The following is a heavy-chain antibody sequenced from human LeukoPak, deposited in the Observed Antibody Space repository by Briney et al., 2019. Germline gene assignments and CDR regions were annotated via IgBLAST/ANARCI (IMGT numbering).Heavy chain of an antibody. CDR1: GFTLSRYW. CDR2: INQDGSEL. J-gene: IGHJ6*02. V-gene: IGHV3-7*04. D-gene: IGHD3-16*01. CDR3: ARSAGEIYYYYGMDV. Sequence: GGSLSLSCAASGFTLSRYWMTWVRQAPGKGLQWVANINQDGSELYYVDSVKGRFTISRDNAKNSAYLQMNSLRAEDTAVYYCARSAGEIYYYYGMDVWGQGTTVTVSS.